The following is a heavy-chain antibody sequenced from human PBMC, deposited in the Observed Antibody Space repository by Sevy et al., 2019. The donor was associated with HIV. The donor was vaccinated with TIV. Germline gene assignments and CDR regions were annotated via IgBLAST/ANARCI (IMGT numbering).Heavy chain of an antibody. Sequence: GGSLRLSCAASGFSFNLYAMTWVRQAPGKGLEWVSTISVSGGSTYYADSVKGQFTISRDNSKNTLYLQMNSLRAEDTAXXXCXKXHDNNWFDPWGQGTLVTVSS. V-gene: IGHV3-23*01. D-gene: IGHD3-9*01. J-gene: IGHJ5*02. CDR3: XKXHDNNWFDP. CDR2: ISVSGGST. CDR1: GFSFNLYA.